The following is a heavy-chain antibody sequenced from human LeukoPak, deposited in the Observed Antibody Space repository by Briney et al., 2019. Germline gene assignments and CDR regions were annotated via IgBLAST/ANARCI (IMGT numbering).Heavy chain of an antibody. CDR2: IYYSGST. CDR3: ARRTDIAPLSSLKY. V-gene: IGHV4-59*08. CDR1: GGSISSYY. D-gene: IGHD6-13*01. Sequence: PSETLSLTCTVSGGSISSYYWSWIRQTPGKGLEWIGDIYYSGSTNYNPSLKRRVTISVDTSKNQFSLKLSSVTAADTAVYYWARRTDIAPLSSLKYWGQGTLVTVSS. J-gene: IGHJ4*02.